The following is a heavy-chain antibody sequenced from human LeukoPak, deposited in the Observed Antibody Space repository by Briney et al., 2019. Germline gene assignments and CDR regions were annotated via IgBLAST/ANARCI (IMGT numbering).Heavy chain of an antibody. J-gene: IGHJ4*02. Sequence: SETLSLTCTVSGGSISGYYWSWIRQPPGKGLEWIGEINHSGSTNYNPSLKSRVTISVDTSKNQFSLKLSSVTAADTAVYYCARRRVYYGSGSPRYFDYWGQGTLVTVSS. CDR1: GGSISGYY. CDR3: ARRRVYYGSGSPRYFDY. V-gene: IGHV4-34*01. D-gene: IGHD3-10*01. CDR2: INHSGST.